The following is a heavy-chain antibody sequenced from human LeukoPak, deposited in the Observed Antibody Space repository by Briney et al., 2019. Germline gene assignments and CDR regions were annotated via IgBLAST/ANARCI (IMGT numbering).Heavy chain of an antibody. CDR2: ISGSGGST. D-gene: IGHD6-19*01. CDR3: ARGGPQYSSGWYRTDFDY. V-gene: IGHV3-23*01. J-gene: IGHJ4*02. CDR1: GFTFSSYA. Sequence: GGSLRLSCAASGFTFSSYAMSWVRQAPGKGLEWVSAISGSGGSTYYADSVKGRFTISRDNAKNSLYLQMNSLRAEDTALYYCARGGPQYSSGWYRTDFDYWGQGTLVTVSS.